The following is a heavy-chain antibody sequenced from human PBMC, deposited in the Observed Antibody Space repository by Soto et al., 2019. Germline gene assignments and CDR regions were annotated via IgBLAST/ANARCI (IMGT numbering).Heavy chain of an antibody. V-gene: IGHV3-30*18. J-gene: IGHJ4*02. CDR2: ISSDGNNI. CDR3: AKQSSHYYYDNSGYYSLDY. D-gene: IGHD3-22*01. CDR1: GFTFSTYD. Sequence: GGSLRLSCAASGFTFSTYDMRWVRQAPGKGLEWVAFISSDGNNIYYADSVKGRFYISRDTSKNTLYLQMDSLRPEDTAIYYCAKQSSHYYYDNSGYYSLDYWGQGTLVTVSS.